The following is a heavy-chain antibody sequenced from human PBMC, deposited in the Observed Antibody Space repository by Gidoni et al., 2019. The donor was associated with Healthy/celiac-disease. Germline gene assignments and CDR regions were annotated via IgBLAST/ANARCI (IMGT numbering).Heavy chain of an antibody. J-gene: IGHJ6*02. D-gene: IGHD4-17*01. Sequence: QVQLVASGGGLVQPGGSLRLSCAASGFTFSDYYILWIRQAPGKGLEWVSYISSSSSYTNYADAVKGRFTISRDNAKNSLYLQMNSLRAEDTAVYYCARVRSTVTNYGMDVWGQGTTVTVSS. CDR3: ARVRSTVTNYGMDV. V-gene: IGHV3-11*06. CDR1: GFTFSDYY. CDR2: ISSSSSYT.